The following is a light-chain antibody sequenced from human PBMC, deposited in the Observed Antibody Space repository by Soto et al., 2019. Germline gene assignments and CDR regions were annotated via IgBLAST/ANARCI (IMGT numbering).Light chain of an antibody. J-gene: IGKJ4*01. V-gene: IGKV1-5*03. CDR2: KAS. CDR3: QQYNSYPLT. Sequence: DIQMTQSPSTLSASVGDRVTITCRASQSISSWLAWYQQKPGKAPKLLLYKASSLESGVPSRCSGGGSGTAFTLTISSLQPDDFATYYCQQYNSYPLTFGGGTKVEIK. CDR1: QSISSW.